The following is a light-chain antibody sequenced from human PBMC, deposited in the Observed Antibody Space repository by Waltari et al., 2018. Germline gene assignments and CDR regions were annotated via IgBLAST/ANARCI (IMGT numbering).Light chain of an antibody. CDR3: AAWDDSLSGLV. J-gene: IGLJ3*02. Sequence: QSVLPQPPSASGTPGQKVTISCTGSSSNIGSNYVYWYQQFPGTALKLLIFKNNQRPSGVPDRFSDSKSGTSASLAINGLRSEDEADYYCAAWDDSLSGLVLGGGTKVTVL. V-gene: IGLV1-47*01. CDR1: SSNIGSNY. CDR2: KNN.